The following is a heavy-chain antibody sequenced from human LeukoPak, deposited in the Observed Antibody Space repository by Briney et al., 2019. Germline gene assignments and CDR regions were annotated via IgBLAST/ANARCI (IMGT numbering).Heavy chain of an antibody. CDR3: ARDRGIQVYSSSWYGMDV. CDR2: MYYSGST. Sequence: SETLSLTCTVSGGSISSYYWSWIRQPPGKGLEWSGDMYYSGSTNYNPSLKSRVTISVDTSKNQFSLKLSSVTAADTAVYYCARDRGIQVYSSSWYGMDVWGQGTTVTVSS. D-gene: IGHD6-13*01. CDR1: GGSISSYY. J-gene: IGHJ6*02. V-gene: IGHV4-59*01.